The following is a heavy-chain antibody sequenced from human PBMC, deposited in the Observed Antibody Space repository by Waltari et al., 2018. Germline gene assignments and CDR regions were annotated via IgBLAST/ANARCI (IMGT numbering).Heavy chain of an antibody. CDR2: ISGTSSII. CDR3: ARGVLVADRSFDY. J-gene: IGHJ4*02. CDR1: GFTFSLYS. V-gene: IGHV3-48*01. Sequence: VQLVQSGAEVKKPGSSVKVSCKASGFTFSLYSMSWVRQAPGKGLEWISYISGTSSIIYFSDSVKGRFTISRDNAKNSLYLQMNSLRAQDTAVYYCARGVLVADRSFDYWGQGTLVTVSS. D-gene: IGHD5-12*01.